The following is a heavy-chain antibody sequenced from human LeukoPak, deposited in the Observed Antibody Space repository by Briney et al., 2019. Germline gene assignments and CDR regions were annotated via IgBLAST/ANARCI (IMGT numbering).Heavy chain of an antibody. CDR2: INPNSGGT. V-gene: IGHV1-2*04. J-gene: IGHJ3*02. Sequence: ASVKVSCKASGYTFTGYYMHWVRQAPGQGLEWMGWINPNSGGTNYAQKFQGWVTMTRDTSISTAYMELSRLRSDDTAVYYCARMAYDSSGYGSAFDIWGQGTMVTVSS. CDR1: GYTFTGYY. CDR3: ARMAYDSSGYGSAFDI. D-gene: IGHD3-22*01.